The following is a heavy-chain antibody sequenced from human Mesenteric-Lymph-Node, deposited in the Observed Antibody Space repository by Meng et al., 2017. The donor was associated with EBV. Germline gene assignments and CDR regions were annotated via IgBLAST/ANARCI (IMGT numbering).Heavy chain of an antibody. Sequence: QGQPQRWGGGLLKASETLSLPCAVFGESFTPYFWSWIRQPPGKGLEWIGEISHGGSINYNPSLKSRLTISVDTSNNLFSLNINSVTVADTAVYYCARGGLQSSGWYKERPHWGQGTLVTVSS. J-gene: IGHJ4*02. CDR2: ISHGGSI. CDR1: GESFTPYF. CDR3: ARGGLQSSGWYKERPH. V-gene: IGHV4-34*02. D-gene: IGHD6-19*01.